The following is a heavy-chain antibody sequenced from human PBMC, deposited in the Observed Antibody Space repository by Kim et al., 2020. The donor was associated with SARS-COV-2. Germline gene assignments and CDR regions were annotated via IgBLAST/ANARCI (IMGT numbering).Heavy chain of an antibody. Sequence: GGSLRLSCTASGFTFSSFAMHWVRQAPGKGLEWVAVISYGGHHKYYADSVKGRFTISRDNSNNTLFLQMSNLRPEDTAVYYCAKEENLFFDSWGQGTLVTVSS. V-gene: IGHV3-30*18. CDR2: ISYGGHHK. J-gene: IGHJ4*02. CDR1: GFTFSSFA. CDR3: AKEENLFFDS.